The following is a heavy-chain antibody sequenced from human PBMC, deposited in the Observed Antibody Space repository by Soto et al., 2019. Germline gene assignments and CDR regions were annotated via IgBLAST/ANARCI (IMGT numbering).Heavy chain of an antibody. J-gene: IGHJ4*02. CDR3: AGHGGYSY. V-gene: IGHV3-23*01. Sequence: GGSLRLSCAATGCTLRTNGMSWVRQAPGKGLEWVSSFSGSGDDTWYADSLKGRFTISRDNSKNTVYLQMNSLRAEDTALYYCAGHGGYSYLGQGTLVTVS. CDR1: GCTLRTNG. CDR2: FSGSGDDT. D-gene: IGHD4-17*01.